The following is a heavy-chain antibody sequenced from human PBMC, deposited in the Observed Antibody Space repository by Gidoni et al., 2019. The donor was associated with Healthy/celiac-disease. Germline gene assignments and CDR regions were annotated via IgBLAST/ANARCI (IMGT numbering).Heavy chain of an antibody. Sequence: QVQLVQSGAEVKKPGASVKVSCKASGYPFTGYYMHWVRQAPGQGLEWMGWINPNSGGTNYAQKFQGRVTMTRDTSISTAYMELSRLRSDDTAVYYCARDARVVVAATRGWFDPWGQGTLVTVSS. D-gene: IGHD2-15*01. V-gene: IGHV1-2*02. CDR1: GYPFTGYY. J-gene: IGHJ5*02. CDR2: INPNSGGT. CDR3: ARDARVVVAATRGWFDP.